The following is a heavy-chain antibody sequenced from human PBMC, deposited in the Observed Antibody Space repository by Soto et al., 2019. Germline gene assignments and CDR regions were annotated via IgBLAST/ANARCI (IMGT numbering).Heavy chain of an antibody. J-gene: IGHJ6*03. CDR3: ARDVLEWYPGGYYYYMDV. Sequence: QVQLQESGPGLVKPSETLSLTCTVSGGSISSYYWSWIRQPPGKGLEWIGYIYYSGSTNYNPSLKSRVTISVDTSKNQFSLKLSSVTAADTAVYYCARDVLEWYPGGYYYYMDVWGKGTTVTVSS. V-gene: IGHV4-59*01. CDR2: IYYSGST. CDR1: GGSISSYY. D-gene: IGHD3-3*01.